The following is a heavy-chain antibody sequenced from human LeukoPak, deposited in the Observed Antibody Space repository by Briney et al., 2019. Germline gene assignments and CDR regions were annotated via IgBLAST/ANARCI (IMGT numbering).Heavy chain of an antibody. D-gene: IGHD4-11*01. CDR3: ARDQAYSFDY. Sequence: HTGGSLRLSCAASGFTFSAYSMNWVRQAPEKGLEWVSYTGSSSSPIYYADSVKGRFTISRDNAKNSLYLQMDSLRAEDTAVYYCARDQAYSFDYWGQGTLVTVSS. V-gene: IGHV3-48*01. J-gene: IGHJ4*02. CDR2: TGSSSSPI. CDR1: GFTFSAYS.